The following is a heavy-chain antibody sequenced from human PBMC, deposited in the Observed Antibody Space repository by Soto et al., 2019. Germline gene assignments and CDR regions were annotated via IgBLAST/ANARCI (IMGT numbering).Heavy chain of an antibody. CDR1: GGTFSSYA. D-gene: IGHD3-10*01. CDR3: ARDRRDYGSGSYEVPWCDP. V-gene: IGHV1-69*01. J-gene: IGHJ5*02. CDR2: IIPIFGTA. Sequence: QVQLVQSGAEVKKPGSSVKVSCKASGGTFSSYAISWVRQAPGQGLEWMGGIIPIFGTANYAQKFQGRVTITADESTSTAYMELSSLRTEDTAVYYCARDRRDYGSGSYEVPWCDPWGQGTLVTVSS.